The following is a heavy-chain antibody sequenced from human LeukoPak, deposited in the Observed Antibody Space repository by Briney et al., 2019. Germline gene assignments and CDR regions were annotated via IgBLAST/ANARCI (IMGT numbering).Heavy chain of an antibody. V-gene: IGHV1-2*02. J-gene: IGHJ6*02. CDR1: GYTFTDYY. CDR2: INPNSGGT. CDR3: ARGHYYYGLHV. Sequence: ASVKVSCKASGYTFTDYYVHWVRQAPGQGLEWMGWINPNSGGTNCAQEFQGRVTMTGDTSISTAYMELSRLRSDDTAVYYCARGHYYYGLHVRGQGTTVTVSS.